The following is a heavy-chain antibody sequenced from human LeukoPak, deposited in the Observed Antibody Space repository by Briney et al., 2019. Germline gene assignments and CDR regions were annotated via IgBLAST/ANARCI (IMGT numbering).Heavy chain of an antibody. D-gene: IGHD1-14*01. J-gene: IGHJ3*02. V-gene: IGHV4-59*01. CDR3: ARSPYPEPGSAFDI. CDR1: GVSISGNY. CDR2: IFYTGST. Sequence: PSETLSLTCTVSGVSISGNYWSWIRQPPGKGLEWIGYIFYTGSTNYNPSLKSRVTILLDTSKNQFSLKLSSVSAADTAVYYCARSPYPEPGSAFDIWGQGTMVTVSS.